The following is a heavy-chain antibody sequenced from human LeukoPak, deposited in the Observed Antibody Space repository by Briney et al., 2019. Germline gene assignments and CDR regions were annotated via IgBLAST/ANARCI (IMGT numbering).Heavy chain of an antibody. Sequence: PGRSLRLSCAASGFTFSSYGMHWVRQAPGKGLEWVAVISYDGSNKYYADSVKGRFTISRDNSKNTLYLQMNSLRAEDTAVYYCAKKKGYYYGSGSYIWLDPWGQGTLVTVSS. D-gene: IGHD3-10*01. CDR3: AKKKGYYYGSGSYIWLDP. CDR1: GFTFSSYG. CDR2: ISYDGSNK. J-gene: IGHJ5*02. V-gene: IGHV3-30*18.